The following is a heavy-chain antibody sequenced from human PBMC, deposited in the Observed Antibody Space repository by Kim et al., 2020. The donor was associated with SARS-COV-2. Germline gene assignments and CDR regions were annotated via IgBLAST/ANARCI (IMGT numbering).Heavy chain of an antibody. J-gene: IGHJ4*02. CDR3: ARSVEPTMVFFYH. V-gene: IGHV3-21*01. CDR2: INIRLSYT. Sequence: GGSLRLSCAASGFSFSGYYVMNWVRQAPGKGLECVSSINIRLSYTYYAYSVKGRFTISTDNARNSLFLQMNRLRAEYTAFYYFARSVEPTMVFFYHWGQG. D-gene: IGHD3-10*01. CDR1: GFSFSGYYV.